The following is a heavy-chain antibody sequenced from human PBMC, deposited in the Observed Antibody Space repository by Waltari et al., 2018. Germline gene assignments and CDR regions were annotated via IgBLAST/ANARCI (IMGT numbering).Heavy chain of an antibody. CDR3: ARILREFDP. J-gene: IGHJ5*02. V-gene: IGHV4-31*03. CDR2: IYYSRST. Sequence: QVQLQESGPGLVKPSQPLASACTVTGGSLSSGGLYWSWIRQHQGKVLEWIGYIYYSRSTYYNPSLKSRVTISVDTSKNQFSLKLSSVTAADTAVYYCARILREFDPWGQGTLVTVSS. CDR1: GGSLSSGGLY.